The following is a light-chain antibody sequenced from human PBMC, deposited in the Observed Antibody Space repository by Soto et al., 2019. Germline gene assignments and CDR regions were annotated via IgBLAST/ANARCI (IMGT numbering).Light chain of an antibody. Sequence: QSALTQPASVSGSPGQSITVSCTGTSSDIGGHNYVSWYQQHPGKVPKLIIYEVSNRPSGVSNRFSGSKSGNTASLTVSGLQAEDEADYYCSSYTTTSTVVFVGGTKVTVL. V-gene: IGLV2-14*01. CDR2: EVS. CDR3: SSYTTTSTVV. J-gene: IGLJ2*01. CDR1: SSDIGGHNY.